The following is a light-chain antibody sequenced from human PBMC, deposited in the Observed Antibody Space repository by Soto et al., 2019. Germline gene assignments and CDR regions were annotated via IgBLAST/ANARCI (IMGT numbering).Light chain of an antibody. J-gene: IGKJ5*01. V-gene: IGKV3-20*01. CDR1: QTVSITY. CDR2: GAS. CDR3: QQYGSSPLIS. Sequence: VLTQSPGTLSLSPGESATLSCRASQTVSITYLTWYQQKPCQAPRLLIFGASKRATGIPDRFSGSGSGRDFTLTISGLEPEDLAVYYGQQYGSSPLISFGQGTRREIK.